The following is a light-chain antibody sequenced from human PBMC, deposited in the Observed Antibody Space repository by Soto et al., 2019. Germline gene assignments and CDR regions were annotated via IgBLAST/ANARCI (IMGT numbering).Light chain of an antibody. CDR2: GAS. Sequence: EIVMTQSPATLSVSPGERATLCCRASQSVSSNLAWYQQKPGQATRLLIYGASTRATGIPDRVSGSGSGTEFTLTISSLQSEDFAVYYCQQYNNWPPTFGQGTKVDIK. CDR1: QSVSSN. CDR3: QQYNNWPPT. V-gene: IGKV3-15*01. J-gene: IGKJ1*01.